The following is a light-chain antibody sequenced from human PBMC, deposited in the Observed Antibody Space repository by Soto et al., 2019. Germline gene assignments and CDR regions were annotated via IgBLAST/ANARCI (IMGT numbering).Light chain of an antibody. V-gene: IGKV1-5*03. CDR1: QTISTW. CDR2: KAS. J-gene: IGKJ2*01. CDR3: QQYNRYPHT. Sequence: IQMTQSPSTLSASVGDRVTITCRASQTISTWLAWYQQKPGKAPKLLIYKASTLEGGVPSRFSGSGSGTEFTLTISSLQPDDFASYYCQQYNRYPHTFGQGTKLEIK.